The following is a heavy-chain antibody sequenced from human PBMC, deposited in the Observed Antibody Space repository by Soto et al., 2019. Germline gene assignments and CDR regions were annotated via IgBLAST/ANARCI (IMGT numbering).Heavy chain of an antibody. V-gene: IGHV1-18*04. CDR1: GYMFTGYY. CDR3: AIATPLLGCGRANYYYYGMDV. CDR2: ISAYNGNT. J-gene: IGHJ6*02. D-gene: IGHD2-15*01. Sequence: GASVKVSCKASGYMFTGYYMHWVRQAPGQGLEWMGWISAYNGNTNYAQKLQGRVTMTTDTSSSTAYMELRSLRSDDTAVYYCAIATPLLGCGRANYYYYGMDVWGQGTTVTVSS.